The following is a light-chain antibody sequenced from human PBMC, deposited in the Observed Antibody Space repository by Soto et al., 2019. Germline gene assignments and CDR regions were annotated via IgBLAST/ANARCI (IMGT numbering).Light chain of an antibody. J-gene: IGLJ2*01. CDR3: PIWGTGIQV. CDR1: SEHSTYA. V-gene: IGLV4-69*01. Sequence: QPVLTQSPSASASLGASVKLTCTLSSEHSTYAIAWHQQQPGKGPRYLLKVNIDGRHSKGDGFPDRFSCHSSGAERYLTCSAVQYEDEADYYFPIWGTGIQVFGGATKVTVL. CDR2: VNIDGRH.